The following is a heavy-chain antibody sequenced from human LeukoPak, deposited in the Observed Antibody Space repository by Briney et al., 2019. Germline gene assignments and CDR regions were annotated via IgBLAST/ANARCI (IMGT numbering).Heavy chain of an antibody. CDR2: IYSGGST. D-gene: IGHD2/OR15-2a*01. CDR1: GGSISSYY. Sequence: ETLSLTCTVSGGSISSYYWSWVRQAPGKGLEWVSVIYSGGSTYYADSVKGRFTISRDDSKNTLYLQMNSLRAEDTAVYYCAREGYYSYLDYWGQGTLVTVSS. V-gene: IGHV3-53*01. CDR3: AREGYYSYLDY. J-gene: IGHJ4*02.